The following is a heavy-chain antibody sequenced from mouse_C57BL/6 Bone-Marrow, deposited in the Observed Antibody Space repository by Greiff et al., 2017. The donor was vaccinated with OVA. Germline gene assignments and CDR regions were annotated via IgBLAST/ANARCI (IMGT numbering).Heavy chain of an antibody. CDR1: GYAFTNYL. CDR2: INPGSGGT. V-gene: IGHV1-54*01. Sequence: VQLQQSGAELVRPGTSVKVSCKASGYAFTNYLIEWVKQRPGQGLEWIGVINPGSGGTNYNEKFKGKATLTADKSSSTAYMQLSSLTSEDSAVYFCARSLPLYFDVWGTGTTVTVSS. CDR3: ARSLPLYFDV. J-gene: IGHJ1*03. D-gene: IGHD6-1*01.